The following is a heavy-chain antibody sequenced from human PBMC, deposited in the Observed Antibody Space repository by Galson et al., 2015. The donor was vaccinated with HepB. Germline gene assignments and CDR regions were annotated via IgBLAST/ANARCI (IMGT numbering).Heavy chain of an antibody. CDR3: AKETVYYYDSSGYYYRGHFDY. V-gene: IGHV3-23*01. CDR2: ISGSGGST. Sequence: SLRLSCAASGFTFSSYAMSWVRQAPGKGLEWVSAISGSGGSTYYADSVKGRFTISRDNSKNTLYLQMNSLRAEDTAVYYCAKETVYYYDSSGYYYRGHFDYWGQGTLVTVSS. J-gene: IGHJ4*02. CDR1: GFTFSSYA. D-gene: IGHD3-22*01.